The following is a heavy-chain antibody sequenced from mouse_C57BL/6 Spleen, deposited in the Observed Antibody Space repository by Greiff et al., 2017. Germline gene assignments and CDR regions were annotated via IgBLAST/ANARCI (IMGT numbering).Heavy chain of an antibody. Sequence: DVQLQESGPGLVKPSQSLSLTCSVTGYSITSGYYWNWIRQFPGNKLEWMGYISYDGSNNYNPSLKNRITITLDTSTNQFFLKWNSVTTEDTATYYCAREASNCDDWFAYWGQGTLVTVSA. J-gene: IGHJ3*01. CDR1: GYSITSGYY. CDR3: AREASNCDDWFAY. CDR2: ISYDGSN. V-gene: IGHV3-6*01. D-gene: IGHD4-1*02.